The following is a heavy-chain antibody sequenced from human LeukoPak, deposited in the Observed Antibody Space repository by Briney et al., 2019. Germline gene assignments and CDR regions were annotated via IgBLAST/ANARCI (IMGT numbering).Heavy chain of an antibody. CDR1: GYTFTSYG. Sequence: ASVKVSCKASGYTFTSYGISWVRQAPGQGLEWMGWISAYNGNTNYAQKLQGRVTMTTDTPTSTAYMELRSLRSDDTAVYYCARDFRWGVDGYSQFDYWGQGTLVTVSS. D-gene: IGHD5-24*01. CDR3: ARDFRWGVDGYSQFDY. V-gene: IGHV1-18*01. CDR2: ISAYNGNT. J-gene: IGHJ4*02.